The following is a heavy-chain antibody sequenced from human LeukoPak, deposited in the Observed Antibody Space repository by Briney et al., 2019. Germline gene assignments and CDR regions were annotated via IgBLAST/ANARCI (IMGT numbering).Heavy chain of an antibody. J-gene: IGHJ4*02. CDR2: MYSSGS. CDR3: ARGPYGYTSVYFDY. D-gene: IGHD5-18*01. V-gene: IGHV4-4*07. CDR1: GGSISSYY. Sequence: SETLSLTCTVSGGSISSYYLSWIRQTAGKGLEWIGRMYSSGSNYNPSLKSRVTMSIDTSTNQFSLKLSSVTAADTAVYYCARGPYGYTSVYFDYWGQGTLVTVSS.